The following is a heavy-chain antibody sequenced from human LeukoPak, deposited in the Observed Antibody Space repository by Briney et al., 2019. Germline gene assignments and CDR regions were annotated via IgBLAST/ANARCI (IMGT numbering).Heavy chain of an antibody. CDR2: ISAYNGNT. J-gene: IGHJ4*02. V-gene: IGHV1-18*01. Sequence: ASVKVSCKASGYTFTSYGISWVRQASGQGLEWMGWISAYNGNTNYAQKLQGRVTMTTDTSTSTAYMELRSLRSDDTAVYYRARGYLDCSGGSCYLLLDYWGQGTLVTVSS. D-gene: IGHD2-15*01. CDR3: ARGYLDCSGGSCYLLLDY. CDR1: GYTFTSYG.